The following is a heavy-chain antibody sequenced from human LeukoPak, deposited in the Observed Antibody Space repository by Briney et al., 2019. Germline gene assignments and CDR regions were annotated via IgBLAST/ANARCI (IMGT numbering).Heavy chain of an antibody. J-gene: IGHJ4*02. CDR2: IIPIFGTV. CDR3: ARDVRLGELSLPYYFDY. CDR1: GGTFSSYA. D-gene: IGHD3-16*02. Sequence: ASVKVSCKASGGTFSSYAISWVRQAPGQGLEWMGGIIPIFGTVNYAQKFQGRVTITADESTSTAYMELSSLRSEDTAVYYCARDVRLGELSLPYYFDYWGQGTLVTVSS. V-gene: IGHV1-69*13.